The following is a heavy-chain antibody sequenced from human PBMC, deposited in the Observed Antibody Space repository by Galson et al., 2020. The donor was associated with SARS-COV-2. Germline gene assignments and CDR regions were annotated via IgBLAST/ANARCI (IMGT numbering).Heavy chain of an antibody. CDR2: FDPEDGET. V-gene: IGHV1-24*01. Sequence: ASVKVSCKVSGYTLTELSMHWVRQAPGKGLEWMGGFDPEDGETIYAQKFQGRVTMTEDTSTDTAYMELSSLRSEDTAVYYCATDFSYSSSWYVNYWGQGTLVTISS. D-gene: IGHD6-13*01. CDR1: GYTLTELS. CDR3: ATDFSYSSSWYVNY. J-gene: IGHJ4*02.